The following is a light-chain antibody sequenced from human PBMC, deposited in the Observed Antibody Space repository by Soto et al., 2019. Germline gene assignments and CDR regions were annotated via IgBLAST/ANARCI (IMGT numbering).Light chain of an antibody. Sequence: QSALTQPASVSGSPGQSITISCTGTSSDVGGYNYVSWYQQHPGKAPKLMIFEVSNRPSGVSDRFSGSKSGNTASLTISGLQAGDEADYYCSSYTSTCPAIFGGGTKLTVL. CDR3: SSYTSTCPAI. CDR1: SSDVGGYNY. J-gene: IGLJ2*01. V-gene: IGLV2-14*01. CDR2: EVS.